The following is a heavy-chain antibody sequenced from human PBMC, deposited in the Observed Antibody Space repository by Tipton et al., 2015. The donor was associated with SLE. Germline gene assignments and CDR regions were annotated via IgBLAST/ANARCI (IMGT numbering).Heavy chain of an antibody. V-gene: IGHV4-39*07. Sequence: TLSLTCTVSGGSISGSFYYWGWIRQPPGKGLEWIVSVYFTGSTYNNPSLKSRVSVSVDTSKTQFSLKLSSVTAADTAMYYCARSIGNIVITIEDEYFDSWGHGTLVTVSS. CDR2: VYFTGST. D-gene: IGHD3-16*01. CDR1: GGSISGSFYY. J-gene: IGHJ4*01. CDR3: ARSIGNIVITIEDEYFDS.